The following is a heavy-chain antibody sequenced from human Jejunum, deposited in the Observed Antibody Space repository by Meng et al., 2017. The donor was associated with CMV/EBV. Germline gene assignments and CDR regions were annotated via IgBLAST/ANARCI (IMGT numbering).Heavy chain of an antibody. V-gene: IGHV3-74*01. CDR2: MNGDGSTT. Sequence: CAASGFTFSSAWMHWVRQAPGKGLVWISRMNGDGSTTNHADSVTGRFAISRDNARNTLYLQMNSLRVEDTAVYYCARAGEYRFDYWGQGTLVTVSS. D-gene: IGHD3-10*01. CDR3: ARAGEYRFDY. CDR1: GFTFSSAW. J-gene: IGHJ4*02.